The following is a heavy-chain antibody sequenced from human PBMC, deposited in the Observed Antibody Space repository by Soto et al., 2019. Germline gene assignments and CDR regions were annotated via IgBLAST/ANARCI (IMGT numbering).Heavy chain of an antibody. CDR2: VVPDGSGT. V-gene: IGHV3-74*01. CDR1: GFPFSRYW. J-gene: IGHJ5*02. CDR3: ARDVNAEPFDL. Sequence: GGSVRLSCXGSGFPFSRYWMHWVRQVPGKGLMWVANVVPDGSGTTYADSVKGRFTISRDNAKNMLYLQMNSLRVEDPALYYCARDVNAEPFDLWGQGTLVTVSS.